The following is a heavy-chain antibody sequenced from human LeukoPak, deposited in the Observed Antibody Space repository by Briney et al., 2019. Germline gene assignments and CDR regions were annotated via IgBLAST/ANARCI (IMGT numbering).Heavy chain of an antibody. CDR1: GFSLSTSGVG. CDR3: AHTYYDFWSGYGWFDP. Sequence: SGPALVKPTQTLTLTCTFSGFSLSTSGVGVGWIRQPPGKALEWLALIYWDDDKRYSPSLKSRLTITKDTSKNQVVLTMTNMDPVDTATYYCAHTYYDFWSGYGWFDPWGQGTLVTVSS. CDR2: IYWDDDK. V-gene: IGHV2-5*02. J-gene: IGHJ5*02. D-gene: IGHD3-3*01.